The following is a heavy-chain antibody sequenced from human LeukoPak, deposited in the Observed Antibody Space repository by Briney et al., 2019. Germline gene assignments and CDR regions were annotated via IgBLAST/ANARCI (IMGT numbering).Heavy chain of an antibody. CDR2: IYYSGST. J-gene: IGHJ6*02. CDR3: ARSAYCGGDCYRYYYYYGMDV. D-gene: IGHD2-21*02. Sequence: PSETLSLTCTVSGGPLSSGDYYWSWIRQPPGKGLEWIGYIYYSGSTYYNPSLKSRVNISVDTSKNQFSLKLSSVTAADTAVYYCARSAYCGGDCYRYYYYYGMDVWGQGTTVTVSS. CDR1: GGPLSSGDYY. V-gene: IGHV4-30-4*01.